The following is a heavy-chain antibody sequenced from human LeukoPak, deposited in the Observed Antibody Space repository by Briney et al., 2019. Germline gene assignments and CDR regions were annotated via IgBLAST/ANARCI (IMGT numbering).Heavy chain of an antibody. CDR3: ARDGGYYFDY. CDR2: IYHTGST. Sequence: SGTLSLTCAVSGGSISSITWWSWVRQPPGKGLEWIGEIYHTGSTNYNPSLKSRVTMSVDKSKNQFSLKLSSVTAADTAVYYCARDGGYYFDYWGQGALVTVSS. J-gene: IGHJ4*02. D-gene: IGHD3-16*01. V-gene: IGHV4-4*02. CDR1: GGSISSITW.